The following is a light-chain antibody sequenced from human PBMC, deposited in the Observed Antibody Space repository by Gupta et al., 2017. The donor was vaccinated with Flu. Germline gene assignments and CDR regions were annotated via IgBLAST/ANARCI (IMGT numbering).Light chain of an antibody. J-gene: IGKJ4*01. V-gene: IGKV2-28*01. Sequence: DIVMTQSPLSLPVTPGEPASISCRSSQSLLHSDGRNYLDWYLQKPGQSPQLLIYLGSTRASGVPDRFSGSGSGTDFTLKISRVEAEDVGVYYCMQGLKTPVTCGGGTKVEIK. CDR2: LGS. CDR3: MQGLKTPVT. CDR1: QSLLHSDGRNY.